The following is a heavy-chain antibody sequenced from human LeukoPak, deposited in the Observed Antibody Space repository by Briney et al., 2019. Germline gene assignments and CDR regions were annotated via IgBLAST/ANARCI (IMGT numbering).Heavy chain of an antibody. D-gene: IGHD6-6*01. CDR2: IIPIFGTA. CDR3: ARGPDSSSVWFDP. J-gene: IGHJ5*02. CDR1: GGTFSSYA. V-gene: IGHV1-69*06. Sequence: SVKVSCKASGGTFSSYAISWVRQAPGQGLEWMGEIIPIFGTANYAQKFQGRVTITADKSTSTAYMELSSLRSEDTAVYYCARGPDSSSVWFDPWGQGTLVTVSS.